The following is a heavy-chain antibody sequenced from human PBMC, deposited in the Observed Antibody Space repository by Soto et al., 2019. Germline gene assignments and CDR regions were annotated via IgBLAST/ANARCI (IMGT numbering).Heavy chain of an antibody. Sequence: GGSVRLSCVASGFTFSSYSMNWVRQAPGQGLERISYFCSIISTLFYEDSVKGRFTISRDNAKNSLYLHLNSLGDEDTFFYYCARVIAMDLLLHTAPGYWGQGTLVTSPQ. CDR2: FCSIISTL. D-gene: IGHD2-2*03. J-gene: IGHJ4*02. V-gene: IGHV3-48*02. CDR1: GFTFSSYS. CDR3: ARVIAMDLLLHTAPGY.